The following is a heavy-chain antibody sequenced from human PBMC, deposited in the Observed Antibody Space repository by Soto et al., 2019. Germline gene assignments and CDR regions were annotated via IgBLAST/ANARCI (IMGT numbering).Heavy chain of an antibody. CDR1: GYTFTSYG. V-gene: IGHV1-18*01. CDR2: ISAYNGNT. D-gene: IGHD2-15*01. Sequence: GASVKVSWKASGYTFTSYGISWVRQAPGQGHELMGWISAYNGNTNYAQKLQGRVTMTTDTSTSTAYMELRSMRSDDTAVFYCARVPWGSGGSCYCMDVWGQGTTVTVSS. CDR3: ARVPWGSGGSCYCMDV. J-gene: IGHJ6*02.